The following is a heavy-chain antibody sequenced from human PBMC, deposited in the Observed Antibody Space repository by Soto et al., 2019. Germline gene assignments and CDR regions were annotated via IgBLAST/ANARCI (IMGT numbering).Heavy chain of an antibody. V-gene: IGHV1-3*01. CDR2: INAIFGKA. CDR3: AADVGGYIYGLARH. CDR1: GYTFTSYA. J-gene: IGHJ1*01. Sequence: ASVKVSCKASGYTFTSYAMHWVRQAPGQRLEWMGGINAIFGKAKYAQKFQGRVTITRDTSASTAYMELSSLRSEDTAVYYCAADVGGYIYGLARHWGPG. D-gene: IGHD4-17*01.